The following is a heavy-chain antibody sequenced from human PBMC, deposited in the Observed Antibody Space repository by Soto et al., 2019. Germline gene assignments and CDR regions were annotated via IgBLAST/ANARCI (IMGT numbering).Heavy chain of an antibody. V-gene: IGHV4-30-4*01. CDR3: ARVKDTISRGYYFDY. Sequence: QVQLQESGPGLVKPSQTLSLTCTVSGASISSGDYYWSWIRQPPGQGLEWIGHIYYSASTYYNASLKSRLTISVDTSKNQFSLKLSSVIAADTAVYYGARVKDTISRGYYFDYWGQGAPVTVSS. J-gene: IGHJ4*02. D-gene: IGHD3-3*01. CDR2: IYYSAST. CDR1: GASISSGDYY.